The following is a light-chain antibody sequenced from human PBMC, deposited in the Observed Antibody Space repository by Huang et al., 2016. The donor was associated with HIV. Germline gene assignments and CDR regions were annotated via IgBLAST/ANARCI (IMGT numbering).Light chain of an antibody. CDR2: GAS. Sequence: EIVMTQSPATLSVSPGERATLSCRASRSIDSNLAWYQQKPGQAPRLLIYGASTRAAGSPARFSGSGSGTEFTLTISSLQSEDFAVYYCQHYNNWPAFGGGTKVDIK. CDR1: RSIDSN. J-gene: IGKJ4*01. CDR3: QHYNNWPA. V-gene: IGKV3-15*01.